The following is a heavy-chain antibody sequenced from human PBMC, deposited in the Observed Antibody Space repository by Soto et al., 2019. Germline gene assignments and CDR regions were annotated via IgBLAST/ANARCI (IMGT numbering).Heavy chain of an antibody. V-gene: IGHV4-34*01. CDR2: INHSGST. CDR3: ASGFKPPAAGNWFDP. CDR1: GGSFSGYY. Sequence: SETLSLTCAVYGGSFSGYYWSWIRQPPGKGLEWIGEINHSGSTNYNPSLKSRVTISVDTSKNQFSLKLSSVTAADTAVYYCASGFKPPAAGNWFDPWGQGTLVTVSS. D-gene: IGHD6-13*01. J-gene: IGHJ5*02.